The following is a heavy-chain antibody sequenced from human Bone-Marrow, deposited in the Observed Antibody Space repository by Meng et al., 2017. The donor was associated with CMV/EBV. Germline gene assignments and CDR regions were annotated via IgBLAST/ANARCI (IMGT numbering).Heavy chain of an antibody. CDR1: GGTLSSYA. Sequence: CKASGGTLSSYAISWVRQAPGQGLEWMGGIIPIFGTANYAQKFQGRVTITTDESTSTAYMELSSLRSEDTAVYYCARAMIGNVPPDYWGQGTLVTVSS. V-gene: IGHV1-69*05. J-gene: IGHJ4*02. CDR3: ARAMIGNVPPDY. CDR2: IIPIFGTA. D-gene: IGHD3-22*01.